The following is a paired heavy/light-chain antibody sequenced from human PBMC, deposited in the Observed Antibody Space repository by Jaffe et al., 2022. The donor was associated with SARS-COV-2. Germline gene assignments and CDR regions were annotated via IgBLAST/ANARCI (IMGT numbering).Heavy chain of an antibody. V-gene: IGHV3-30*04. Sequence: QVQLVESGGGVVQPGRSLRLSCAASGFTFSDFAMHWVRQAPGKGLEWVAIISSDGDNKYYTNSVKGRFTISRDNSKNTMSLQMSSLSAEDTAMYYCTRDKNYGSGHTLDYWGQGNLVTVSS. J-gene: IGHJ4*02. CDR3: TRDKNYGSGHTLDY. D-gene: IGHD3-10*01. CDR2: ISSDGDNK. CDR1: GFTFSDFA.
Light chain of an antibody. V-gene: IGLV2-23*02. CDR3: CSYAGSSSWV. J-gene: IGLJ3*02. Sequence: QSALTQPASVSGSPGQSITISCTGTFSEVGSYDLVSWYQQHPGKAPKLIIYEVSERPSGVASRFSGSKSAYTASLTISGLLAEDEADYYCCSYAGSSSWVFGGGTKLTVL. CDR1: FSEVGSYDL. CDR2: EVS.